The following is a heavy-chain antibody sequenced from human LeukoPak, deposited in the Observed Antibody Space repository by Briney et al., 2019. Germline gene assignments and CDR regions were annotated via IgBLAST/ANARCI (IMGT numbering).Heavy chain of an antibody. Sequence: GRSLRLSCAASGFTFSSYGMHWVRQAPGKGLEWMAVISYDGSNKYYADSVKGRFTISRNNSKNTLYLQMNSLRAEDTAVYYCANGIRHKSGWLADYWGQGTLVTVSS. J-gene: IGHJ4*02. CDR2: ISYDGSNK. D-gene: IGHD6-19*01. CDR3: ANGIRHKSGWLADY. V-gene: IGHV3-30*18. CDR1: GFTFSSYG.